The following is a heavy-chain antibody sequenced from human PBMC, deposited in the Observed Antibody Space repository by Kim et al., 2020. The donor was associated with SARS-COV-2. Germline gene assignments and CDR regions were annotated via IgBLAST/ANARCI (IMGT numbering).Heavy chain of an antibody. CDR2: ISYDGSNK. J-gene: IGHJ6*01. D-gene: IGHD1-20*01. Sequence: GGSLRLSCAASGFTFSSYGMHWVRQAPGKGLEWVAVISYDGSNKYYADSVKGRFTISRDNSKNTLYLQTNSLRAEDTAVYYCAKVGPYNWNPYYYYGMD. CDR1: GFTFSSYG. CDR3: AKVGPYNWNPYYYYGMD. V-gene: IGHV3-30*18.